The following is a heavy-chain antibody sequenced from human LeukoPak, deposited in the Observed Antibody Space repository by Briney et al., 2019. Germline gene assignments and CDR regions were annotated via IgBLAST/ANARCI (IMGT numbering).Heavy chain of an antibody. Sequence: ASVKVSCKASGGTFSSYAISWVRQAPGQGLEWMGRIIPILGIANYAQKFQGRVTITADKSTSTAYMELSSLRSEGTAVYYCARGGDTAMVLKYFDYWGQGTLVTVSS. CDR1: GGTFSSYA. CDR3: ARGGDTAMVLKYFDY. D-gene: IGHD5-18*01. J-gene: IGHJ4*02. CDR2: IIPILGIA. V-gene: IGHV1-69*04.